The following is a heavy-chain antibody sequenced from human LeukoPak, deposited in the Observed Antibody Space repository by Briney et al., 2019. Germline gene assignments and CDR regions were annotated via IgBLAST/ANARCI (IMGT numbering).Heavy chain of an antibody. V-gene: IGHV1-18*01. CDR1: GYTFTSYG. CDR2: ISAYNGNT. Sequence: ASVKVSCKASGYTFTSYGISWVRQAPGQGLEWMGWISAYNGNTNYAQKLQGRATMTTDTSTSTAYMELRSLRSDDTAVYYCARGYTAMVTSADYYYYYMDVWGKGTTVTVSS. J-gene: IGHJ6*03. CDR3: ARGYTAMVTSADYYYYYMDV. D-gene: IGHD5-18*01.